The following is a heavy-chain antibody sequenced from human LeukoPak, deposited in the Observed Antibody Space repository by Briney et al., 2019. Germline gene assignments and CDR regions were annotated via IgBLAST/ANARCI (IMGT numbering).Heavy chain of an antibody. CDR3: ARDLAVAGTNFNY. CDR1: GYTFTGYY. J-gene: IGHJ4*02. D-gene: IGHD6-19*01. V-gene: IGHV1-18*04. Sequence: ASVKVSCKASGYTFTGYYMHWVRQAPGQGLEWMGWISAYNGNTNYAQKLQGRVTMTTDTSTSTAYMELRSLRSDDTAVYYCARDLAVAGTNFNYWGQGTLVTVSS. CDR2: ISAYNGNT.